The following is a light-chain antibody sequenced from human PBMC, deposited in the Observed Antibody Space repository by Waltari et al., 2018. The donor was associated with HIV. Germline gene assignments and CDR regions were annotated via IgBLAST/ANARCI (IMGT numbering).Light chain of an antibody. J-gene: IGLJ1*01. CDR1: ILGSRY. Sequence: SYALTQPPSVSVSPGQTASIPCSGDILGSRYASWYQHKPGQSPVLVIYRDVKRPSGTPERFSGSNSGNTATLTITGAQAMDEADYYCQTWDTSSYFFGSGTKVTVL. CDR3: QTWDTSSYF. V-gene: IGLV3-1*01. CDR2: RDV.